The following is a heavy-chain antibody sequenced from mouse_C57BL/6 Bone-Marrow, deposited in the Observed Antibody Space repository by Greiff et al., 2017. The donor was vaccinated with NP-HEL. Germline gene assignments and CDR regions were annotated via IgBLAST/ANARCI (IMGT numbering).Heavy chain of an antibody. J-gene: IGHJ2*01. CDR1: GFSLSTFGMG. D-gene: IGHD2-4*01. CDR2: IWWDDDK. V-gene: IGHV8-8*01. Sequence: QVTLNESGPGILQPSQTLSLTCSFSGFSLSTFGMGVGWIRQPSGQGLEWLAHIWWDDDKYYNPALKSRLTISKATSKNQVFLKIANVDTADTATYYCARIADYDYDGPFDYWGQGTTLTVSS. CDR3: ARIADYDYDGPFDY.